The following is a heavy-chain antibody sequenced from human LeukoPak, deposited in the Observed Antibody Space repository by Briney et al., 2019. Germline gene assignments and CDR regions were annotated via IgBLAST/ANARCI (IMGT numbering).Heavy chain of an antibody. Sequence: GGSLRLSCAASGFTFSSYWMSWVRQAPGKGLEWVANIKQDGSEKYYVDSVKGPFTISRDNAKNSLYLQMNSLRAEDTAVYYCARDQYDILTGYHDYWGQGTLVTVSS. CDR1: GFTFSSYW. J-gene: IGHJ4*02. CDR3: ARDQYDILTGYHDY. CDR2: IKQDGSEK. V-gene: IGHV3-7*01. D-gene: IGHD3-9*01.